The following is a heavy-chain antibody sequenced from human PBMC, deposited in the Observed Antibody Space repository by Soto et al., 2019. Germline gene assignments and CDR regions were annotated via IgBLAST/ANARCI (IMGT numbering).Heavy chain of an antibody. CDR1: GFTFSSYS. Sequence: EVQLVESGGGLVEPGGSLRLSCAASGFTFSSYSMNWVRQAQGKGLEWVSSISSSSSYIYYADSVKGRFTISRDNDKNSLYLQMNSLRAEDTALYYCAREVITIFGVVITYYYYYYMDVWGKGTTVTVSS. J-gene: IGHJ6*03. V-gene: IGHV3-21*01. D-gene: IGHD3-3*01. CDR3: AREVITIFGVVITYYYYYYMDV. CDR2: ISSSSSYI.